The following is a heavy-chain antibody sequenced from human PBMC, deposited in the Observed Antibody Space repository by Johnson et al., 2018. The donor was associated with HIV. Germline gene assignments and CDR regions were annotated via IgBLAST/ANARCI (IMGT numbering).Heavy chain of an antibody. CDR3: ARGVRDSSGYPFAFDI. CDR2: IKEDGGEK. V-gene: IGHV3-7*03. J-gene: IGHJ3*02. D-gene: IGHD3-22*01. CDR1: GFTFSTYW. Sequence: VQLVESGGGLVKPGGSLRLSCAASGFTFSTYWMSWVRQAPGKGLEWVANIKEDGGEKIYVDSVKGRFTISRDNAKNSLYLQMNSLRAEDTALYYCARGVRDSSGYPFAFDIWGQGTMVTVSS.